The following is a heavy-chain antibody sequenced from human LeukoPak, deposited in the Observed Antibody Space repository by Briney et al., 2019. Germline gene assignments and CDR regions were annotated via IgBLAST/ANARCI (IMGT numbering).Heavy chain of an antibody. CDR3: ARDRLSLGAFDI. CDR1: GGTFSSYA. D-gene: IGHD7-27*01. J-gene: IGHJ3*02. Sequence: ASVKVSCKASGGTFSSYAISWVRQAPGQGLEWMGGIIPIFGTANYAQKFQGRVTITTDESTSTAYMELSSLRSEDTAVYYCARDRLSLGAFDIWGQGTMVTVSS. V-gene: IGHV1-69*05. CDR2: IIPIFGTA.